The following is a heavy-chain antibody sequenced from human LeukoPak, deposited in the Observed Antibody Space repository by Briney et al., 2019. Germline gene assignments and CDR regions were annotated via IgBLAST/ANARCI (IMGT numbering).Heavy chain of an antibody. Sequence: SETLSLTCTVSGGSISNSSYYWGWIRQPPGKGLEWIGSIYYSGSTYYNPSLKSRVTISVDTSKNQFSLKLSSVTATDTAVYYCARTDSKSYSSGWYNYWGQGTLVTVSS. CDR3: ARTDSKSYSSGWYNY. CDR2: IYYSGST. CDR1: GGSISNSSYY. V-gene: IGHV4-39*01. D-gene: IGHD6-19*01. J-gene: IGHJ4*02.